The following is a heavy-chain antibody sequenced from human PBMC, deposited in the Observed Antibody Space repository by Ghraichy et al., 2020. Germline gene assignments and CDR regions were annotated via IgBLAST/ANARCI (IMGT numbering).Heavy chain of an antibody. J-gene: IGHJ4*02. D-gene: IGHD6-19*01. CDR3: TRDLGYSSGWYGVDDY. CDR2: IRSKANGGTT. V-gene: IGHV3-49*04. CDR1: GFTVGDYA. Sequence: GGSLRLSCRASGFTVGDYAMGWVRQAPGKGLDWVGFIRSKANGGTTDYAASVKGRFTISRDDTKSIAYLQMNSLKTEDTAVYYCTRDLGYSSGWYGVDDYWGQGTLVTVSS.